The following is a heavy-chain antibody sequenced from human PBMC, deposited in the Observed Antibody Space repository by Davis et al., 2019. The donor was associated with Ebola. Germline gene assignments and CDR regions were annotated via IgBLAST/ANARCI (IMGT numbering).Heavy chain of an antibody. V-gene: IGHV1-3*01. J-gene: IGHJ6*02. Sequence: ASVKVSCKASGYTFTSYAMHWVRQAPGQRLEWMGWINAGNGNTKYSQKFQGRVTITRDTSASTAYMELSSLRSEDTAVYYCARHGTTMIVGLGRGMDVWGQGTTVTVSS. CDR3: ARHGTTMIVGLGRGMDV. CDR2: INAGNGNT. D-gene: IGHD3-22*01. CDR1: GYTFTSYA.